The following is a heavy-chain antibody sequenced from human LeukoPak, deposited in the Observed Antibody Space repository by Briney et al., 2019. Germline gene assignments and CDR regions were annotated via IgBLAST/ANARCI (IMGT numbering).Heavy chain of an antibody. Sequence: SETLSLVYPNQGCAESSSSYYCGSSCQPPGKRMEWIGSIYYSGSTYYNPSLKSRVSISVDTSKNQFSLKLSSVTAADTAVYYCARTTEAHSWRTRYYDYYMDVWGKGSKVTVSS. CDR3: ARTTEAHSWRTRYYDYYMDV. CDR2: IYYSGST. CDR1: GCAESSSSYY. J-gene: IGHJ6*03. V-gene: IGHV4-39*07. D-gene: IGHD6-13*01.